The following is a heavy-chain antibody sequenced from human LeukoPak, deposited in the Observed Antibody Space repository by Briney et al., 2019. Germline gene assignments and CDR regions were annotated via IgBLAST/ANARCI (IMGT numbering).Heavy chain of an antibody. V-gene: IGHV1-18*01. CDR3: ARVRYGSGSYYFYYYYYGMDV. CDR2: ISAYNGNT. Sequence: ASVKVSCKASGYTFTSYGIGWVRQAPGQGLEWMGWISAYNGNTNYAQKLQGRVTMTTDTSTSTAYMELRSLRSDDTAVYYCARVRYGSGSYYFYYYYYGMDVWGQGTTVTVSS. CDR1: GYTFTSYG. J-gene: IGHJ6*02. D-gene: IGHD3-10*01.